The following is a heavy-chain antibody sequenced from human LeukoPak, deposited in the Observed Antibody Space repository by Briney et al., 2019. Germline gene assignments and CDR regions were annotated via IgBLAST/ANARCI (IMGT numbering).Heavy chain of an antibody. CDR3: AGAIVGATSYYFDY. D-gene: IGHD1-26*01. J-gene: IGHJ4*02. Sequence: VASVTVSCKASGYTSTSYDINWVRPATGQGLEWMGWMNPNSGNTGYAQKFQGRVTMTRNTSISTAYMELSSLRSEDTAVYYCAGAIVGATSYYFDYWGQGTLVTVSS. V-gene: IGHV1-8*01. CDR2: MNPNSGNT. CDR1: GYTSTSYD.